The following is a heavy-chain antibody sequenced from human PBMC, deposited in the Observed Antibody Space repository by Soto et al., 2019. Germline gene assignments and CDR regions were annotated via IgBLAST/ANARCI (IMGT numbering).Heavy chain of an antibody. V-gene: IGHV2-5*02. CDR3: AHSPFFGDKLDY. CDR2: IYWDDDK. Sequence: QITLKESGPTLVKPTQTLTLTCTFSGFSLKTGGVGVGWIRQPPGKALEWLAVIYWDDDKRYSPSLKNRLTIXKXXSKNMVVLTMTNMDPVDTGTYYCAHSPFFGDKLDYWGQGALVTVSS. D-gene: IGHD2-21*01. CDR1: GFSLKTGGVG. J-gene: IGHJ4*02.